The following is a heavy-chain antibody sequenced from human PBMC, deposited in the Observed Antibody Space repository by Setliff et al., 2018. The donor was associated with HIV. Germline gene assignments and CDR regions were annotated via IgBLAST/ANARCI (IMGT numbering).Heavy chain of an antibody. V-gene: IGHV4-38-2*01. Sequence: PSETLSLTCAVSGYSISSGCYWGWIRQPPGKGLEWIGSMYHTGSTYYSPSLTSRFTISVDTSKNQFSLKLRSVTAADTAVYYCARVYYDFWSGYWGYYYLTAYFDSLGQGTVVTVSS. CDR1: GYSISSGCY. J-gene: IGHJ4*02. D-gene: IGHD3-3*01. CDR2: MYHTGST. CDR3: ARVYYDFWSGYWGYYYLTAYFDS.